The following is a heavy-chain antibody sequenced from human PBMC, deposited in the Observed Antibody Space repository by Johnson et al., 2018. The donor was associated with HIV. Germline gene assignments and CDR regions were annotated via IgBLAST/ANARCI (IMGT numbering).Heavy chain of an antibody. J-gene: IGHJ3*02. CDR1: GFTFGAYA. CDR3: TGGRDLRAFDI. CDR2: IRSKAYGGTT. D-gene: IGHD2-21*02. V-gene: IGHV3-49*03. Sequence: VQLVESGGGLVQPGRSLRLSCSASGFTFGAYALSWFRQAPGKGLEWVGFIRSKAYGGTTEYAASVKGRFTISRDYSQNIAYLQMNSLKTEDTAMYYCTGGRDLRAFDIWGQGTMVTVSS.